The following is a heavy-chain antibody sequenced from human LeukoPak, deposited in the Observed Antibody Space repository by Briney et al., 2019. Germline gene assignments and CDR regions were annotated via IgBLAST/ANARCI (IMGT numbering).Heavy chain of an antibody. D-gene: IGHD3-10*01. CDR1: GYTFTGYY. Sequence: ASVKVSCKASGYTFTGYYMHWVRQAPGQGLEWMGWINPNSGGTNYAQKFQGRVTMTRDTSTSTAYMELSRLRSDDTAVYYCARVSGPGRYYYGMDVWGQGTTVTVSS. J-gene: IGHJ6*02. V-gene: IGHV1-2*02. CDR3: ARVSGPGRYYYGMDV. CDR2: INPNSGGT.